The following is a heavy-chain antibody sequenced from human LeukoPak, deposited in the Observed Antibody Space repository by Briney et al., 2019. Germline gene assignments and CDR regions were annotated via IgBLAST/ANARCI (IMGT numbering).Heavy chain of an antibody. D-gene: IGHD3-16*01. CDR3: ARDREGVAFDY. Sequence: ASVKVYCKASGYTFTGYYMHWVRQAPGQGLEWMGWINPNSGGTNYAQKFQGRVTMTRETSISTAYMELSRLRSDDTAVYYCARDREGVAFDYWGQGTLVTVSS. V-gene: IGHV1-2*02. CDR1: GYTFTGYY. J-gene: IGHJ4*02. CDR2: INPNSGGT.